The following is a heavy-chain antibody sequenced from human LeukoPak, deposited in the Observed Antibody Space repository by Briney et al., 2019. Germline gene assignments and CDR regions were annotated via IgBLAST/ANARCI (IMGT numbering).Heavy chain of an antibody. V-gene: IGHV1-18*01. CDR2: VSTYNDNT. D-gene: IGHD6-19*01. CDR3: ARYGYSSGWYLGMDV. CDR1: GYTFTSYD. Sequence: ASVTVSCKASGYTFTSYDSSWGRQAPGQGLEWMGWVSTYNDNTHYAQKLQGRVTMTTDTSTSTAYMELRSLRSDDTAVYYCARYGYSSGWYLGMDVWGQGTTVTVSS. J-gene: IGHJ6*02.